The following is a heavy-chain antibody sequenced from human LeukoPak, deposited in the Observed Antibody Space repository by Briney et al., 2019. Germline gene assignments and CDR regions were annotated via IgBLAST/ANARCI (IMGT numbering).Heavy chain of an antibody. CDR2: INPDGSER. CDR1: GFTFSSYA. CDR3: TRDLAAVPGPRMDV. V-gene: IGHV3-7*03. Sequence: PGGSLRLSCAASGFTFSSYAMHWVRQAPGKGLEWVALINPDGSERYYVDSVKGRFTISRDNARNSLYLQMDSLRDDDTAMYFCTRDLAAVPGPRMDVWGQGTTVTVSS. J-gene: IGHJ6*02. D-gene: IGHD6-19*01.